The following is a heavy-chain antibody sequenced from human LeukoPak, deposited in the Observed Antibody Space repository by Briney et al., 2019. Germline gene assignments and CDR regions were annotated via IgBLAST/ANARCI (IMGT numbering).Heavy chain of an antibody. D-gene: IGHD2-15*01. V-gene: IGHV3-74*01. J-gene: IGHJ4*02. Sequence: GGSLRLSCAASGFTFSSYWMHWVRQAPGKGLVWVSRINSDGSSTNYADSVKGRFTISRDNAKNTLYLQMNSLRAEDTAVYYCAKSEGGSPYYFDYWGQGTLVTVSS. CDR2: INSDGSST. CDR3: AKSEGGSPYYFDY. CDR1: GFTFSSYW.